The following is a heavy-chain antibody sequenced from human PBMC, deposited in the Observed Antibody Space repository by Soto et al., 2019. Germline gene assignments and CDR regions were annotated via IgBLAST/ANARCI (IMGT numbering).Heavy chain of an antibody. CDR3: AKEGESSSTYYFDY. Sequence: PGGSLRLSCAASGFTLSNYAMSWVRQAPGKGLEWVSGISGSGGSTYYADSVKGRFTISRDISKNTLWLQMNSLRAEDTAVYYCAKEGESSSTYYFDYWGQGTLVTVSS. D-gene: IGHD6-6*01. V-gene: IGHV3-23*01. CDR2: ISGSGGST. CDR1: GFTLSNYA. J-gene: IGHJ4*02.